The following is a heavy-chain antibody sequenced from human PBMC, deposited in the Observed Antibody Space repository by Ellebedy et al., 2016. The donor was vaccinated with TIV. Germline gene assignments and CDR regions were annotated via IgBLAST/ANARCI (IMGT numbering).Heavy chain of an antibody. V-gene: IGHV3-30*18. J-gene: IGHJ6*02. CDR1: GFTFSSYG. CDR2: ISYDGSNK. CDR3: AKDRGARQYYYYGMDV. Sequence: PGGSLRLSCAASGFTFSSYGMHWVRQAPGKGLEWVAVISYDGSNKYYADSVKSRFTISRDNSKNTLYLQMNSLRAEDTAVYYCAKDRGARQYYYYGMDVWGQGTTVTVSS. D-gene: IGHD3-10*01.